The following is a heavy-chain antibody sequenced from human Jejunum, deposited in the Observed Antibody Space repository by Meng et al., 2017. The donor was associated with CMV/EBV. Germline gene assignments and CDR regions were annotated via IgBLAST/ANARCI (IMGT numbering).Heavy chain of an antibody. CDR2: ISYDGSNK. Sequence: VYLVEYGGCGVPPGRSLRLPCAASGFIFMSYAMHWGRQAPGEGLEWMELISYDGSNKYYADSVKGRFTISRDNSKNTLYLQMNSLRAEDTAVYYCARGYYDSNLRLDPWGQGTLVTVSS. CDR1: GFIFMSYA. V-gene: IGHV3-30-3*01. CDR3: ARGYYDSNLRLDP. D-gene: IGHD3-22*01. J-gene: IGHJ5*02.